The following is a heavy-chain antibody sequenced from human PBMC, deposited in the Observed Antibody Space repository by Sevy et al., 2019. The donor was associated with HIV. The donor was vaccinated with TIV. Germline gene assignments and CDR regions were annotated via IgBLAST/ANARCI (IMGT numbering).Heavy chain of an antibody. CDR2: ISSDGSAK. CDR3: ASVQDVITDDY. J-gene: IGHJ4*02. CDR1: GFPFSVYP. D-gene: IGHD3-16*01. V-gene: IGHV3-30*15. Sequence: GGSLRLSCAASGFPFSVYPMHWVRQAPDKRLEWVAVISSDGSAKYYSDSVLGRFTFSRKNSRNTLYLQMSSLRTEDTTVYYCASVQDVITDDYWGQGTLVTVSS.